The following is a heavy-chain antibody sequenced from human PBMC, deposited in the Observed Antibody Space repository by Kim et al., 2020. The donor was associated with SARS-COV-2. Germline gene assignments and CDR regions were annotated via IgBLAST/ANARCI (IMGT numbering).Heavy chain of an antibody. Sequence: SETLSLTCTVSGGSISSDTYYWSWIRQTAGKGLEWIGRIYTSGSTNYNPSLKSRVTISVDTSKNQFSLKLSSVTAADTAIYYCASEAALDLLRYFYYGLDVWGQAHTVTVSS. V-gene: IGHV4-61*02. D-gene: IGHD6-13*01. CDR3: ASEAALDLLRYFYYGLDV. CDR2: IYTSGST. J-gene: IGHJ6*02. CDR1: GGSISSDTYY.